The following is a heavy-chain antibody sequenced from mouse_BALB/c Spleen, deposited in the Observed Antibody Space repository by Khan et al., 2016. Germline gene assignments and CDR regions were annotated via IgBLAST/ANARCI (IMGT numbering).Heavy chain of an antibody. V-gene: IGHV14-3*02. CDR3: ARGGLHYGNPDAMDD. Sequence: VQLQQSGAELVKPGASVELSCTASGFIIKDTYIHWVKQRPEQGLEWIGRIDPATGKTKSDPKFQGKTTLTADTSSNTAYLQLSSLTSEDTAVYYCARGGLHYGNPDAMDDGGQGTSVTVSS. CDR1: GFIIKDTY. D-gene: IGHD2-1*01. J-gene: IGHJ4*01. CDR2: IDPATGKT.